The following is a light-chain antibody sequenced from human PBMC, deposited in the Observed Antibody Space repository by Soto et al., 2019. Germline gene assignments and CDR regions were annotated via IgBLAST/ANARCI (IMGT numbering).Light chain of an antibody. V-gene: IGKV1-12*01. CDR2: AAS. J-gene: IGKJ4*01. CDR3: QQTNSFPLT. Sequence: DIRMTQSPSSVSASVGDRVTITCRASQDISSWFGWYQLKPGKAPKLLIYAASSLQSGVPSRFSGSGSGTDFTLTISSLQPEDFATYICQQTNSFPLTFGGGTKVEIK. CDR1: QDISSW.